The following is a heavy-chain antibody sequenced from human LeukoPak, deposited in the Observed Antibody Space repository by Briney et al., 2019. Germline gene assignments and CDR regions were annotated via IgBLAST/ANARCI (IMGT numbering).Heavy chain of an antibody. CDR2: IKQDGSEK. CDR1: GFTFSSYW. CDR3: ATTGYSYGYDIDY. Sequence: GGSLRLSCAPSGFTFSSYWMSWVRQAPGKGLEWVANIKQDGSEKYYVDSVKGRFTISRDNAKNSLYLQMNSLRAEDAAMYYCATTGYSYGYDIDYWGQGTLVTVSS. J-gene: IGHJ4*02. V-gene: IGHV3-7*01. D-gene: IGHD5-18*01.